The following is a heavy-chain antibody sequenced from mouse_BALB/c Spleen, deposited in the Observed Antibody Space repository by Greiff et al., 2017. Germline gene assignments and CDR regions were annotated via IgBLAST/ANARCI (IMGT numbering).Heavy chain of an antibody. Sequence: QVQLQQSGPGLVAPSQSLSITCTVSGFSLTDYGVSWIRQPPGKGLEWLGVIWGGGSTYYNSALKSRLSISKDNSKSQVFLKMNSLQTDDTAMYYCAKSYYYGSSHMDYWGQGTSVTVSS. CDR2: IWGGGST. CDR3: AKSYYYGSSHMDY. V-gene: IGHV2-6-5*01. CDR1: GFSLTDYG. D-gene: IGHD1-1*01. J-gene: IGHJ4*01.